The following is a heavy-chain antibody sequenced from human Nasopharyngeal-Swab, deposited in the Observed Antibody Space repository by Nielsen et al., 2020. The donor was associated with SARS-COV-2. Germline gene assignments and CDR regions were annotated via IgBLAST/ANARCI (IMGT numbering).Heavy chain of an antibody. Sequence: GESLKISCAAPGFTFNNYNFNWVRQAPGKGLEWVSSISSSSSYIYYADSVKGRFTISRDNAKNLLYLQMNSLRAEDTAVYYCARDGLDYDFWSAYFMDVWGQGTTVTVSS. CDR3: ARDGLDYDFWSAYFMDV. V-gene: IGHV3-21*01. CDR2: ISSSSSYI. D-gene: IGHD3-3*01. J-gene: IGHJ6*02. CDR1: GFTFNNYN.